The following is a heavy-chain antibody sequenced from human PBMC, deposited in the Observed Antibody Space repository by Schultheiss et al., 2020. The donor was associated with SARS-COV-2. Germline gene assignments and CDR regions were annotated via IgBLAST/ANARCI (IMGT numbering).Heavy chain of an antibody. J-gene: IGHJ6*02. Sequence: ASVKVSCKASGYTFTGYYMHWVRQAPGQGLEWMGWISAYNGNTNYAQKLQGRVTMTRDTSISTAYMELSRLRSDDTAVYYCAAAPKPITMVRWYYGMDVWGQGTTVTVSS. CDR2: ISAYNGNT. V-gene: IGHV1-2*02. D-gene: IGHD3-10*01. CDR3: AAAPKPITMVRWYYGMDV. CDR1: GYTFTGYY.